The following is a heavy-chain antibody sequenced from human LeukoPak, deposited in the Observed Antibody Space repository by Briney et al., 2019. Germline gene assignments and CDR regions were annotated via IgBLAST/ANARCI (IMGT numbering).Heavy chain of an antibody. D-gene: IGHD3-10*01. CDR2: ISSSSSTI. Sequence: GGSLRLSCAASGFTFSSYSMNWVRQAPGKGLEWVSYISSSSSTIYYADSVKGRLTISRDNAKNSLYLQMNSLRVEDTAVYYCAKLAKYFYGSETYYFFEHWGQGTPVTASS. CDR1: GFTFSSYS. J-gene: IGHJ4*02. V-gene: IGHV3-48*01. CDR3: AKLAKYFYGSETYYFFEH.